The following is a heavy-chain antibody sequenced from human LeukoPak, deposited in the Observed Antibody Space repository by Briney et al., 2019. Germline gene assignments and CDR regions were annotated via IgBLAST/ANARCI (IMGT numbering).Heavy chain of an antibody. CDR2: IYSGGST. CDR1: GFTVSSNY. D-gene: IGHD6-19*01. V-gene: IGHV3-53*05. J-gene: IGHJ1*01. Sequence: GGSLRLSCAASGFTVSSNYMSWVRQAPGKGLEWVSVIYSGGSTYYADSVKGRFTISRDNSKNTLYLQMNSLRAEDTAVYYCVKELAVAGSAEYFQHWGQGTLVTVSS. CDR3: VKELAVAGSAEYFQH.